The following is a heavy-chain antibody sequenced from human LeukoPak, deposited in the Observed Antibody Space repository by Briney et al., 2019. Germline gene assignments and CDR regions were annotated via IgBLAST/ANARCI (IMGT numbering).Heavy chain of an antibody. CDR3: ARVRGYCSSTSCYEFDP. V-gene: IGHV4-59*01. CDR2: IYYSGST. D-gene: IGHD2-2*01. J-gene: IGHJ5*02. CDR1: GGSISSYY. Sequence: SETLSLTCTVSGGSISSYYWSWIRQPPGKGLEWIGYIYYSGSTNYNPSLKNRVTISVDTSKNQFSLKLSSVTAADTAVYYCARVRGYCSSTSCYEFDPWGQGTLVTVSS.